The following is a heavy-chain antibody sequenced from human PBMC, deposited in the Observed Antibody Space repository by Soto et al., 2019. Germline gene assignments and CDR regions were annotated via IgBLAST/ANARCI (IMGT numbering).Heavy chain of an antibody. CDR2: IDSSGSPV. D-gene: IGHD3-3*01. CDR3: ARACGFQSVFYGLDV. CDR1: GFTFSYYE. V-gene: IGHV3-48*03. Sequence: HPGGSLRLSCAASGFTFSYYEMNWVRQAPGKGLEWVSYIDSSGSPVYDADSVKGRFSISRDNAKNSLFLQMNILRAEDSAVYYCARACGFQSVFYGLDVWGEATTVTVCS. J-gene: IGHJ6*02.